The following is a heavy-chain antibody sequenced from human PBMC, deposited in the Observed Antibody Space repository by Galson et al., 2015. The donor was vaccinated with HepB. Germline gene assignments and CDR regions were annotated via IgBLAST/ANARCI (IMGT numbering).Heavy chain of an antibody. D-gene: IGHD5-12*01. CDR3: ATVPFSGYAAFNWFDP. Sequence: SVKVSCKVSGYTLTELSMHWVRQAPGKGLEWMGGFDPEDGETIYAQKFQGRVTMTEDTSTDTAYMELSSLRSEDTAVYYCATVPFSGYAAFNWFDPWGQGTLVTVSS. CDR2: FDPEDGET. CDR1: GYTLTELS. V-gene: IGHV1-24*01. J-gene: IGHJ5*02.